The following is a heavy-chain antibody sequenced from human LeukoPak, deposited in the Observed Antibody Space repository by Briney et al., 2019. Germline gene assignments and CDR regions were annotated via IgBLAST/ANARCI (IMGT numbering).Heavy chain of an antibody. CDR2: IYYSGST. CDR1: GGSISSYY. Sequence: PSETLSLTCTVSGGSISSYYWSWIRQPPGKGLEWIGYIYYSGSTNYNPSLKSRVTISIDTSKNQFSLKLSSVTAADTAVYYCARHADHDYGDLGDHDAFDIWGQGTMVTVSS. D-gene: IGHD4-17*01. V-gene: IGHV4-59*08. J-gene: IGHJ3*02. CDR3: ARHADHDYGDLGDHDAFDI.